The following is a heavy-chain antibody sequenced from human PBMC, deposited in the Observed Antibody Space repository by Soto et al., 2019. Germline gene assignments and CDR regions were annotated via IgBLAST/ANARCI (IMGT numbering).Heavy chain of an antibody. D-gene: IGHD3-16*01. CDR1: GFTFSSYW. V-gene: IGHV3-74*01. Sequence: GGSLRLSFAASGFTFSSYWMHWFRQVSGKGLVWISRINSDGSSTSYADSVKGRFTISRDTAKSTLYLQMKSLRAEDTAVYYCAKRFGDCFSGSCPLCYWGQGTLVTVSS. J-gene: IGHJ4*02. CDR3: AKRFGDCFSGSCPLCY. CDR2: INSDGSST.